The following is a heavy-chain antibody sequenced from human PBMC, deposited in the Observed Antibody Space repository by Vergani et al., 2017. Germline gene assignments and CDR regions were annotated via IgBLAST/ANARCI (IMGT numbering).Heavy chain of an antibody. Sequence: QVQLQESGPGLVKPSQTLSLTCTVSGGSISSYYWSWIRQPPGKGLEWIGYIYYSGSTNYNPSLKSRVTISVDTSKNQFSLKLSSVTAADTAVYYCARDLVDYYDSSGYPLRAFDIWGQGTMVTVSS. CDR1: GGSISSYY. D-gene: IGHD3-22*01. CDR3: ARDLVDYYDSSGYPLRAFDI. J-gene: IGHJ3*02. V-gene: IGHV4-59*01. CDR2: IYYSGST.